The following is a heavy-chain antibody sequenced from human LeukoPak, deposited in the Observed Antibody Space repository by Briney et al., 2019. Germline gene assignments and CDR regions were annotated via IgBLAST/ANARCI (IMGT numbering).Heavy chain of an antibody. CDR1: GGSFSGYY. J-gene: IGHJ4*02. Sequence: ASETLSLTCAVYGGSFSGYYWSWIRQPPGKGLEWIGEINHSGSTNYNPSLKSRVTISVDTSKNQFSLKLSSVTAADTAVYYCARVLVGNYGSGPDGYYFDYWGQGTLVTVSS. V-gene: IGHV4-34*01. D-gene: IGHD3-10*01. CDR3: ARVLVGNYGSGPDGYYFDY. CDR2: INHSGST.